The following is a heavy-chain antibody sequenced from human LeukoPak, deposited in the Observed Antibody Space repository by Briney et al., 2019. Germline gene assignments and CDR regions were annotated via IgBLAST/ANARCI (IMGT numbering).Heavy chain of an antibody. D-gene: IGHD6-19*01. CDR2: ISYDGSNK. CDR3: ATDPGVSGWYWGNS. CDR1: GFTFSSYG. V-gene: IGHV3-30*03. Sequence: GGSLRLSCAASGFTFSSYGMHWVRQAPGKGLEWVAVISYDGSNKYYADSVKGRFTISRDNSRNTLHLQMNGLRTEDTAVYYCATDPGVSGWYWGNSWGQGTLVTVSS. J-gene: IGHJ4*02.